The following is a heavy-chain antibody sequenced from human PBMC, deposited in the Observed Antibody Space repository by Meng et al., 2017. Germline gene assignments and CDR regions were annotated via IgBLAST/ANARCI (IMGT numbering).Heavy chain of an antibody. J-gene: IGHJ4*02. V-gene: IGHV3-30*04. CDR2: ISYDGSNK. CDR3: ARDEQWLGFDY. Sequence: SLKISCAASGFTFSSYAMHWVRQAPGKGLEWVAVISYDGSNKYYADSVKGRFTISRDNSKNTLYLQMNSLRAEDTAVYYCARDEQWLGFDYWGQGTLVTVSS. CDR1: GFTFSSYA. D-gene: IGHD6-19*01.